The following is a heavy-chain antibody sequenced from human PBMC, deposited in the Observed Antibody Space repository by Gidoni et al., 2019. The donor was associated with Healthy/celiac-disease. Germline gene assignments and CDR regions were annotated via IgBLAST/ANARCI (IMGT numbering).Heavy chain of an antibody. V-gene: IGHV4-34*01. J-gene: IGHJ4*02. D-gene: IGHD6-19*01. Sequence: QVQLQQWGAGLLKPSETLSLTCAVYGGSFSGYYRSWIRQPPGKGLEWLGEINHSGSTNYNPSLKSRVTISVDTSKNQFSLKLSSVTAADTAVYYCARGIAVAGLYYFDYWGQGTLVTVAS. CDR1: GGSFSGYY. CDR2: INHSGST. CDR3: ARGIAVAGLYYFDY.